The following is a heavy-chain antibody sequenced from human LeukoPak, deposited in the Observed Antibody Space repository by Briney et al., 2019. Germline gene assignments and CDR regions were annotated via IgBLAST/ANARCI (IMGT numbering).Heavy chain of an antibody. CDR3: ARGGGL. V-gene: IGHV3-7*01. CDR1: GFTLSSYW. J-gene: IGHJ4*02. D-gene: IGHD3-16*01. Sequence: GGSLRLSCAASGFTLSSYWMNWVRQAPGKGLEWVANIKQDGSEKYYVDSVKGRFTISRDNARNSLYLQMNSLRVEDTAVYYCARGGGLWGQGTLVTVSS. CDR2: IKQDGSEK.